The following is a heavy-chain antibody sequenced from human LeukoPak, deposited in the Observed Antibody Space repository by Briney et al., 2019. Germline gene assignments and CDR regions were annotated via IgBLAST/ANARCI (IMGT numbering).Heavy chain of an antibody. CDR1: GFTVSSNY. Sequence: GGSLRLSCAASGFTVSSNYMSWVRQAPGKGLEWVSVIYSGATTYYADSVKGRFTITRDNSKNTLYLQMNSLRAEDTAVYYCARSTGDRFDPWGQGTLVTVSS. J-gene: IGHJ5*02. CDR3: ARSTGDRFDP. D-gene: IGHD7-27*01. V-gene: IGHV3-66*01. CDR2: IYSGATT.